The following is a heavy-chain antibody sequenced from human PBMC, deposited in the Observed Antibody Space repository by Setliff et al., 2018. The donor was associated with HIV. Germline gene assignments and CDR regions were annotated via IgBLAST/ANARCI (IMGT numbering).Heavy chain of an antibody. V-gene: IGHV3-49*04. D-gene: IGHD5-12*01. J-gene: IGHJ4*02. Sequence: LRLSCTASGFTFGDYAMSWVRQAPGKGLEWVGFIRSKAYGGTTEYAASVKGRFTISRDDSKSIAYLQMNSLKTEDTAVYYCTRGTSWATIDYFMPYYFEYWGQGTLVTVSS. CDR3: TRGTSWATIDYFMPYYFEY. CDR2: IRSKAYGGTT. CDR1: GFTFGDYA.